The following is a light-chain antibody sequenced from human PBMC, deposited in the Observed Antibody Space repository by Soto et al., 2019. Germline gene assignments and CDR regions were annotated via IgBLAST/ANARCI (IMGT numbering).Light chain of an antibody. CDR2: DVS. Sequence: QSVLTQPASVSGSPGQSITISCTGTSSDFGGYNYVSWYQQHPGKAPKLMIYDVSNRPSGVSNRFSGSKSGNTASLTISGLQAEDEADYSCSSYTSSSLYVFGTGTKVTVL. V-gene: IGLV2-14*01. CDR1: SSDFGGYNY. J-gene: IGLJ1*01. CDR3: SSYTSSSLYV.